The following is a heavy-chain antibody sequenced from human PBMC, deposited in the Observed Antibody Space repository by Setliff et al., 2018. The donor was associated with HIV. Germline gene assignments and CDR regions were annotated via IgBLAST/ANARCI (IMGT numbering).Heavy chain of an antibody. Sequence: ASVKVSCKGSGYRFMSYGFTWVRQAPGQGLEWVGWTSSFSGATKYSQNLQGRVTMTTDTSTNTACMELRSLKSDDTAAYYCAREVDGLELDHWGQGTLVTVS. V-gene: IGHV1-18*01. J-gene: IGHJ4*02. CDR3: AREVDGLELDH. CDR2: TSSFSGAT. CDR1: GYRFMSYG.